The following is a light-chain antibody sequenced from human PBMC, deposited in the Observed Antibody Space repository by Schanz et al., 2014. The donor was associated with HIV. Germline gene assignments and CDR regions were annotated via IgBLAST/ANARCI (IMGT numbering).Light chain of an antibody. Sequence: QSVLTQPPSASGSPGQSVTISCTGTSSDVGGYNYVSWYQQHPGKAPQLMIYEVSNRPSGVSNRFSGSKSGNTASLTISGLQAEDEADYYCSSYTSSSTWVFGGGTKLTV. V-gene: IGLV2-14*01. J-gene: IGLJ3*02. CDR1: SSDVGGYNY. CDR2: EVS. CDR3: SSYTSSSTWV.